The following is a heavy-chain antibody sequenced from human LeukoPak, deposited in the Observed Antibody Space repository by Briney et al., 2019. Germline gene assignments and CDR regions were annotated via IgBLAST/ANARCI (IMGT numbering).Heavy chain of an antibody. V-gene: IGHV1-2*06. CDR1: GYTFTGYY. Sequence: APVKVSCKTSGYTFTGYYIHWVRQAPGQGLEWVGRINPNGGDTNYAQKFQGRVTMTRDTSISTAYMELTRLTSDDTAVYYCARSACDYWGQGTLVTVSS. CDR2: INPNGGDT. J-gene: IGHJ4*02. CDR3: ARSACDY.